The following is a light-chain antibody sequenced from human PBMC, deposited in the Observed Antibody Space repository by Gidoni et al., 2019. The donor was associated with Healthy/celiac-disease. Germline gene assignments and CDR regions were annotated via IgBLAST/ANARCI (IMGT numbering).Light chain of an antibody. CDR3: QQRSNRPLT. J-gene: IGKJ4*02. V-gene: IGKV3-11*01. CDR1: QSVSSY. CDR2: DAS. Sequence: EIVFTQSPATLSLSPGERATLSCRASQSVSSYLAWYQQKPGQAPRLLIYDASNRATGIPARFSGSGSGTDFTLTISSLEPEDFVVYYCQQRSNRPLTFGGGTKVEIK.